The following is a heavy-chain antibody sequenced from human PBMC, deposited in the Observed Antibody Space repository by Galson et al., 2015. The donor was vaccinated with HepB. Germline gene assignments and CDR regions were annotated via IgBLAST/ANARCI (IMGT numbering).Heavy chain of an antibody. CDR2: INAGNGNT. CDR1: GYTFTSYA. Sequence: SVKVSCKASGYTFTSYAMHWVRQAPGQRLEWMGWINAGNGNTKYSQKFQGRVTITRDTSASTAYMELSSLRSEDTAVYYCARVGYCSGGSCPFQHWGQGTLVTVSS. D-gene: IGHD2-15*01. J-gene: IGHJ1*01. V-gene: IGHV1-3*01. CDR3: ARVGYCSGGSCPFQH.